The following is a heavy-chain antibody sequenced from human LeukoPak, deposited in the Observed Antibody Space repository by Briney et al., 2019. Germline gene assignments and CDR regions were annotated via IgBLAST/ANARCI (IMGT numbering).Heavy chain of an antibody. D-gene: IGHD6-13*01. J-gene: IGHJ4*02. CDR2: INPSGGST. CDR3: ARVGGMYSSSWYLGY. V-gene: IGHV1-46*01. CDR1: GYTFTSYY. Sequence: ASVTVSCKASGYTFTSYYMHWVRQAPGQGLEWMGIINPSGGSTSYAQKFQGRVTMTRDTSTSTVYMELSSLRSEDTAVYYCARVGGMYSSSWYLGYWGQGTLVTVSS.